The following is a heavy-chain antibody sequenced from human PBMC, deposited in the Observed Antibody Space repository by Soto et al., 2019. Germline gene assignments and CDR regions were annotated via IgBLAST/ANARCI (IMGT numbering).Heavy chain of an antibody. CDR3: AKGDTTYYYDSSGLKNWFDP. Sequence: GGSLRLSCAASGFTFSSYAMSWVRQAPGKGLEWVSAISGSGGSTYYADSVKGRFTISRDNSKNTLYLQMNSLRAEDTAVYYCAKGDTTYYYDSSGLKNWFDPWGQGTLVTVSS. CDR2: ISGSGGST. J-gene: IGHJ5*02. V-gene: IGHV3-23*01. D-gene: IGHD3-22*01. CDR1: GFTFSSYA.